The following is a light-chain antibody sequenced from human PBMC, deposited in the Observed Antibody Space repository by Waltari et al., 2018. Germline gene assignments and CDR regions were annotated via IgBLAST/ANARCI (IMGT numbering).Light chain of an antibody. CDR1: QSLLYISNNKNY. V-gene: IGKV4-1*01. CDR2: WAS. Sequence: DIVMTQSPDSLPVSLGERTILSCMSSQSLLYISNNKNYLAWYQKKPGQPPKLLFSWASTRESGVPERFSGRGSGTDFTLTISSLQPEDVAVYYCQQYYAIPYTFGQGTKLELK. J-gene: IGKJ2*01. CDR3: QQYYAIPYT.